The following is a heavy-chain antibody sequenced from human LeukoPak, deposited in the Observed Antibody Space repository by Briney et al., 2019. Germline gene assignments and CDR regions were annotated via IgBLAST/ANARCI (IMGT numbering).Heavy chain of an antibody. CDR2: INQDGSEQ. D-gene: IGHD1-26*01. J-gene: IGHJ4*02. CDR1: GFSCNTCW. CDR3: AREYRGTSDFDY. Sequence: GRSLRLSCAVSGFSCNTCWMSWVRQSPGKGLEWVANINQDGSEQHYVDSVKGRFTISTDNAKKSLYLQMNSLRAEDTAVYYCAREYRGTSDFDYWGQGTLVTVSS. V-gene: IGHV3-7*04.